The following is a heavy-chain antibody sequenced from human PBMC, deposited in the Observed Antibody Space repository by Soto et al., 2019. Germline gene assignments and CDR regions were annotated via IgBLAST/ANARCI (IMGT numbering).Heavy chain of an antibody. V-gene: IGHV4-59*02. D-gene: IGHD3-10*02. J-gene: IGHJ4*02. CDR1: GGSVYDFY. CDR2: IYNNGRT. Sequence: GTLSLTCSVSGGSVYDFYWNWLRQTPGKGLEWIGNIYNNGRTNYNPSLKNRVTISIDTSKNQFSLHPSSVTTADTAMYFCARGHGIYVRFDSWGQGTLVTVSS. CDR3: ARGHGIYVRFDS.